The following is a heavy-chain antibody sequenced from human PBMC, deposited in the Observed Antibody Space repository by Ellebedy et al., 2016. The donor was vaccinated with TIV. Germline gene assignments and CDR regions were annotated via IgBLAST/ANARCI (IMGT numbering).Heavy chain of an antibody. CDR1: GFTISNFW. J-gene: IGHJ4*02. CDR3: ATVGAVDASPLDY. Sequence: PGGSLRLSCAVSGFTISNFWMTWVRQAPGKGLEWVANIKQDGSEKNYVDSVKGRITISRDNAKNSLYLQMNSLRAEDTAVYFCATVGAVDASPLDYWGQGTLVTVSS. V-gene: IGHV3-7*01. D-gene: IGHD6-19*01. CDR2: IKQDGSEK.